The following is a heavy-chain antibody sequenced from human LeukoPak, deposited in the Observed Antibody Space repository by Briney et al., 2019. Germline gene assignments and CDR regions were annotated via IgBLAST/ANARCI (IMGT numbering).Heavy chain of an antibody. D-gene: IGHD3-10*01. J-gene: IGHJ4*02. CDR3: ATTPVVLLWFGERYYYDY. CDR1: GFTFSTYS. CDR2: ISSSSSYI. V-gene: IGHV3-21*01. Sequence: GGSLRLSCVASGFTFSTYSMNGVRQAPGKGLEWVSSISSSSSYIYYADSVKGRFTISRDNAKNSLYLQMNSLRAEDTAVYYCATTPVVLLWFGERYYYDYWGQGTLVTVSS.